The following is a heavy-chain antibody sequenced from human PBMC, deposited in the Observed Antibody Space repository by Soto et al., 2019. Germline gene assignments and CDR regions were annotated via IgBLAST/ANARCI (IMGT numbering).Heavy chain of an antibody. CDR1: GFTFSDYY. D-gene: IGHD6-19*01. V-gene: IGHV3-11*01. J-gene: IGHJ4*02. Sequence: GALRLSCAASGFTFSDYYMSWIRQAPGKGLEWVSYISDSGGSTYYADSVKGRFTVSRDNSKNTLYLQMNSLRAEDTAVYYCSRRSSGWYFDYWGQGTLVTVSS. CDR3: SRRSSGWYFDY. CDR2: ISDSGGST.